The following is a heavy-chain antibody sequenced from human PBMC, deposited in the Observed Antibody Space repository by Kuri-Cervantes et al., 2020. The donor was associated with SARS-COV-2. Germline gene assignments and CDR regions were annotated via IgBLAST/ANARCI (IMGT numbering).Heavy chain of an antibody. D-gene: IGHD5-24*01. CDR3: ARRKGTGRRWWFDP. V-gene: IGHV1-69*13. J-gene: IGHJ5*02. CDR2: IIPMLGTA. CDR1: GGTFSSYA. Sequence: SVKVSCKASGGTFSSYAISWVRQAPGQGPEWMGGIIPMLGTANYAQKFQGRVTITADESTNTAYMELSSLRSEGTAVYYCARRKGTGRRWWFDPWGQGTLVTVSS.